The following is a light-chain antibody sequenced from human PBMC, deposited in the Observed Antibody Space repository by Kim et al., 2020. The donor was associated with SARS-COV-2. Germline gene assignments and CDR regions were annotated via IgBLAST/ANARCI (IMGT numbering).Light chain of an antibody. J-gene: IGKJ2*01. CDR3: QQLNSYPHT. V-gene: IGKV1-9*01. CDR1: QDISNY. Sequence: IQLTQSPSSLSASVGDRVTITCRASQDISNYLAWYQQNPGKAPKLLIYAASTLQGGVPSRFSGSGSGTDFALTISSLQPEDFATYYCQQLNSYPHTFGQGTKLEI. CDR2: AAS.